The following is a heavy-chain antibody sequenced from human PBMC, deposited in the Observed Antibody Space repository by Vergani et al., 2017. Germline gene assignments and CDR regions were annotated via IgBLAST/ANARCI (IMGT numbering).Heavy chain of an antibody. V-gene: IGHV3-48*03. J-gene: IGHJ2*01. Sequence: EVQLVESGGGLVQPGGSLRLSCAASGFTSSSYEMNWVRQAPGKGLEWVSYISSSGSTIYYADSVKGRFTISRDNAKNSLYLQMNSLRAEDTAVYYCAREYCSSTSCYTPIWDWYFDLWGRGTLVTVSS. CDR3: AREYCSSTSCYTPIWDWYFDL. CDR1: GFTSSSYE. D-gene: IGHD2-2*02. CDR2: ISSSGSTI.